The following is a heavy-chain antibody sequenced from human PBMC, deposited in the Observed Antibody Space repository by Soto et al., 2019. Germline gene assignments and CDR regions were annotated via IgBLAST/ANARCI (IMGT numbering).Heavy chain of an antibody. CDR1: GASMSSGGYY. CDR2: IYYSGST. Sequence: QVQLQESGPGLVKPSQTLSLTCTVSGASMSSGGYYWTWIRQSPGKGLEWIGYIYYSGSTYYNPSLECRVAISSDTSRSQFSLTLHSVTAADTAIYSSARDRHNNFFDPWGQGTLVTVSS. J-gene: IGHJ5*02. D-gene: IGHD6-6*01. V-gene: IGHV4-31*03. CDR3: ARDRHNNFFDP.